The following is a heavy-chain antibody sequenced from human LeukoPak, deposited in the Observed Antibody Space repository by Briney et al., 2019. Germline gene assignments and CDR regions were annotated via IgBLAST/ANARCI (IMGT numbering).Heavy chain of an antibody. CDR3: ARDRENTYYYDSSGYPNWFDP. CDR2: INPSGGST. CDR1: GYTFTSYY. D-gene: IGHD3-22*01. Sequence: ASVKVSCKASGYTFTSYYMHWVRQAPGQGLEWMGIINPSGGSTSYAQKFQGRVTMTRDTSISTAYMELSRLRSDDTAVYYCARDRENTYYYDSSGYPNWFDPWGQGTLVTVSS. V-gene: IGHV1-46*01. J-gene: IGHJ5*02.